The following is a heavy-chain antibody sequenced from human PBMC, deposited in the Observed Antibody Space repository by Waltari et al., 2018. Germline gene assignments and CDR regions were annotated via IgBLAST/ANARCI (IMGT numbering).Heavy chain of an antibody. CDR2: ISTSNTHI. V-gene: IGHV3-21*02. CDR3: ARGRGYGDYHFPFDY. D-gene: IGHD4-17*01. J-gene: IGHJ4*02. Sequence: EVQLVESGGDLVKPGGSLRLSCAASGFAFSDYAMNWVRQAPGKGLEWVSSISTSNTHIYYADSLKGRFTISRDNAKNSLYLQMHSLRAEDTAVYYCARGRGYGDYHFPFDYWGQGTLVTVSS. CDR1: GFAFSDYA.